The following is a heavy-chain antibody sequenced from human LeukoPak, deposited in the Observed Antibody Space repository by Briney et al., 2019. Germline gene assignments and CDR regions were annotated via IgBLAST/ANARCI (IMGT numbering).Heavy chain of an antibody. J-gene: IGHJ4*02. V-gene: IGHV1-8*03. Sequence: GASVKVSCKASGYTFTSYDINWVRQATGQGLEWMGWMNPNSGNTGYAQKFQGRVTITRNTSISTAYMELSSLRSEDTAVYYCARVRSRRGYCSSTSCYRHFDYWGQGTLVTVSS. D-gene: IGHD2-2*02. CDR2: MNPNSGNT. CDR3: ARVRSRRGYCSSTSCYRHFDY. CDR1: GYTFTSYD.